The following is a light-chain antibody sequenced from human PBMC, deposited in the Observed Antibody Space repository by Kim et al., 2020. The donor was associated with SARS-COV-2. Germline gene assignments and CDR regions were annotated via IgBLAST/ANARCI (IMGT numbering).Light chain of an antibody. Sequence: EIVLTQFPGTLSLSPGERATLSCRASQIVGSNSLAWYQQKPGQAPRLLIYGASSRGTGIPHRFTGSGSGTDFTLTISRLEAEDFAVYYCQQYGDSLTFGGGTKVDIK. CDR2: GAS. J-gene: IGKJ4*01. V-gene: IGKV3-20*01. CDR3: QQYGDSLT. CDR1: QIVGSNS.